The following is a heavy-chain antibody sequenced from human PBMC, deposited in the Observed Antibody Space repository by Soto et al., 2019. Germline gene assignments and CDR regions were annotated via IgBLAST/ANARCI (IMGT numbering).Heavy chain of an antibody. CDR2: VSEGGGRV. D-gene: IGHD3-10*01. CDR1: QFTFSTYS. CDR3: VKGGWLDY. J-gene: IGHJ4*02. V-gene: IGHV3-23*01. Sequence: EVRLLESGGGLVQPGGSLRLSCEASQFTFSTYSMTWVRQVPGKGLEWVSFVSEGGGRVAYGDSVKGRFTITRGNSKNTVHLQMNNLRPEDTAMYYCVKGGWLDYWGQGTMVTVSS.